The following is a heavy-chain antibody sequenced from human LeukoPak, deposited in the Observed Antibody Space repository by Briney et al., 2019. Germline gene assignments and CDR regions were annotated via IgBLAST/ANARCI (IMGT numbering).Heavy chain of an antibody. V-gene: IGHV3-48*01. D-gene: IGHD3-22*01. CDR2: ISSSSTI. J-gene: IGHJ4*02. CDR3: ARDYKSGDSSGYYPPPLDY. CDR1: GFTFSSYS. Sequence: PGGSLRLSCAASGFTFSSYSMNWVRQAPGKGLEWVSYISSSSTIYYADSVKGRFTISRDNAKNSLYLQMNSLRAEDTAVYYCARDYKSGDSSGYYPPPLDYWGQGTLVTVSS.